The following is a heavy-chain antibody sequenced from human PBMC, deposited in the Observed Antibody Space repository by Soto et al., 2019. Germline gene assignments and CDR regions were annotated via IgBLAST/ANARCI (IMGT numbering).Heavy chain of an antibody. CDR1: GFTFSNYA. J-gene: IGHJ4*02. CDR2: ISGSGCNT. CDR3: EKRTVLDY. D-gene: IGHD2-21*02. Sequence: GGSLRLSCAASGFTFSNYAMSCVRQAPGKWLGWVSAISGSGCNTYYADSVKGRFTISRDNSKNTLYLQMNSLRAEDTAVYYWEKRTVLDYWGQGTRATGS. V-gene: IGHV3-23*01.